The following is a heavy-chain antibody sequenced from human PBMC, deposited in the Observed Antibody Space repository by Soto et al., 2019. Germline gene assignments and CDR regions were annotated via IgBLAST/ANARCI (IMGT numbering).Heavy chain of an antibody. CDR3: AKQPYYYYYMDV. CDR2: ISYDGSNK. V-gene: IGHV3-30*18. Sequence: QVQLVESGGGVVQPGRSLRLSCAASGFTFSSYGMHWVRQAPGKGLEWVAVISYDGSNKYYADSVKGRFTISRDNSNNTLYLQMNSLRAEDTAVYYCAKQPYYYYYMDVWGKGTTVTVSS. J-gene: IGHJ6*03. CDR1: GFTFSSYG.